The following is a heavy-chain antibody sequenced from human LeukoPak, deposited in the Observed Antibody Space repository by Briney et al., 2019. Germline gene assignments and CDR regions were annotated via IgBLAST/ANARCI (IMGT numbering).Heavy chain of an antibody. Sequence: GGSLRLSCAASGFTFSSYWMHWVRQAPWKGLVWVSRINGDGSTTTYVDSVKGRFTISRDNAKNTVYLQMNSLRVDDTAVYYCATVRSGSWDWFDPWGQGTLVTVSS. CDR3: ATVRSGSWDWFDP. J-gene: IGHJ5*02. CDR1: GFTFSSYW. V-gene: IGHV3-74*01. CDR2: INGDGSTT. D-gene: IGHD3-10*01.